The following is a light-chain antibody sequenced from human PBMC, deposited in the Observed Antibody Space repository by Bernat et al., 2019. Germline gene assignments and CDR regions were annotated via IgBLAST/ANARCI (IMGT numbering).Light chain of an antibody. V-gene: IGKV3-15*01. J-gene: IGKJ2*01. CDR3: QQYNNWPPDT. Sequence: EIVMTQSPATLSVSPGERATLSCRASQSVSSNLAWYQQKPGQAPMLLIYGASTRATGIPARFSGSGSGTEFTLTISSLQSEDFAVYYCQQYNNWPPDTFGQRTTLEIK. CDR2: GAS. CDR1: QSVSSN.